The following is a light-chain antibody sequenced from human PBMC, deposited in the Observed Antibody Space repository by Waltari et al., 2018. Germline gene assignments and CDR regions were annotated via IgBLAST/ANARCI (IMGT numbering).Light chain of an antibody. CDR3: QQYGSSLTWT. Sequence: EIVLTQSPGTLSLSPGERATLSCRASQRVSTSYLAWYQQKPGQAPRPLIYGSSSSATGIPDRFSGSGSGTDFTLTISRLEPEDFAVYYCQQYGSSLTWTFGQGTKVEIK. CDR1: QRVSTSY. V-gene: IGKV3-20*01. J-gene: IGKJ1*01. CDR2: GSS.